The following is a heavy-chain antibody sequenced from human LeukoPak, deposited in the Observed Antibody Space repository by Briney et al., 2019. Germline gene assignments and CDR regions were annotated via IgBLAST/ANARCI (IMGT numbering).Heavy chain of an antibody. J-gene: IGHJ4*02. CDR1: GFTFSNAG. Sequence: GGSLRLSCAASGFTFSNAGMSWVRQAPGKGLEWVGRIKSKTDGGTTDYAAPVKGRFTISRDDSKNTLYLQMNSLKTEDTAVYYCTTEGLEYHYDSSGYYLSYRVPIEYWGQGTLVTVSS. CDR3: TTEGLEYHYDSSGYYLSYRVPIEY. D-gene: IGHD3-22*01. V-gene: IGHV3-15*01. CDR2: IKSKTDGGTT.